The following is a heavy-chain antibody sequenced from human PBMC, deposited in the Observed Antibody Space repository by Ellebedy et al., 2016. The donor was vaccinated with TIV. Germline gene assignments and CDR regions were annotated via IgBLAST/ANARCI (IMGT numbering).Heavy chain of an antibody. Sequence: AVSVKVSCKASGYTFTGYYMHWVRQAPGQGLEWMGWINPNSGGTNYAQKFQGRVTMTRDTSISTVYMELSSLRSEDTAVYYCARGSLVSSGYYTYNAFDIWGQGTMVTVSS. D-gene: IGHD3-22*01. CDR1: GYTFTGYY. CDR2: INPNSGGT. CDR3: ARGSLVSSGYYTYNAFDI. V-gene: IGHV1-2*02. J-gene: IGHJ3*02.